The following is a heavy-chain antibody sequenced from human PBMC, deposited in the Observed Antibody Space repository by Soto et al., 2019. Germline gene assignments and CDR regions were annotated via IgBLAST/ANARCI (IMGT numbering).Heavy chain of an antibody. CDR2: MNPNSGNT. J-gene: IGHJ4*02. Sequence: ASVKVSCKASGYTFTSYDINWVRQATGQGLEWMGWMNPNSGNTGYAQKFQGRVTMTRNTSISTAYMELSSLRSEDTAVYYCARAVLRYFDWLSTFDYWGQGTLVTVSS. D-gene: IGHD3-9*01. V-gene: IGHV1-8*01. CDR1: GYTFTSYD. CDR3: ARAVLRYFDWLSTFDY.